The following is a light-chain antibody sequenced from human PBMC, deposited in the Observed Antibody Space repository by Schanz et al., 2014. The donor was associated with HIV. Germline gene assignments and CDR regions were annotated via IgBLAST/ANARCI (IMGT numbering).Light chain of an antibody. J-gene: IGLJ2*01. V-gene: IGLV2-14*03. CDR1: NSDIGDYNY. CDR3: SSYTSSSTLV. CDR2: DVS. Sequence: QSALTQPASVSGSPGQSITISCTGTNSDIGDYNYVSWYQQHPGKAPKLMIYDVSHRPSGVSNRFSGSKSGNTASLTISGLQAEDEADYYCSSYTSSSTLVFGGGTKVTVL.